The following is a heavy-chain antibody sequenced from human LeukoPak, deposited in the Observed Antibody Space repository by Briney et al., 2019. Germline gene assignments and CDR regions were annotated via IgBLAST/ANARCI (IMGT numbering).Heavy chain of an antibody. D-gene: IGHD6-6*01. Sequence: SETLSLTCTVSGGSISSSSYYWGWIRQPPGKGLEWIGSIYYSGSTYYNPSLKRRVTISVDRSKNQFSLKLSSVTAADTAVYYCARAVKQLGAHMSLYYFDFWGQGNLVTVSS. V-gene: IGHV4-39*07. CDR1: GGSISSSSYY. CDR2: IYYSGST. CDR3: ARAVKQLGAHMSLYYFDF. J-gene: IGHJ4*02.